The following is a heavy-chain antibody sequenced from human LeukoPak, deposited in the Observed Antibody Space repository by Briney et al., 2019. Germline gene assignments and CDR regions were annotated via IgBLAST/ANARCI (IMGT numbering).Heavy chain of an antibody. J-gene: IGHJ4*02. V-gene: IGHV3-48*01. Sequence: QPGGSLRLSCAASGFTFRNYDMNWVRQAPGKGLEWISYISSDSTTIYYADSVKSRFTISRDNAKNSLYLQMNSLRAEDTAVYYCARDITELERLFDYWGQGTLVTVSS. CDR2: ISSDSTTI. CDR1: GFTFRNYD. D-gene: IGHD1-1*01. CDR3: ARDITELERLFDY.